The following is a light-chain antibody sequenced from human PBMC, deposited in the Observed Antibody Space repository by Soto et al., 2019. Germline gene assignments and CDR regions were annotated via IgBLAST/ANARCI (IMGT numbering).Light chain of an antibody. CDR2: ANI. V-gene: IGLV1-40*01. J-gene: IGLJ1*01. CDR3: QSYDSSLSGYV. Sequence: QSVLTQPPSVSGAPGQRVTISCAGSSSNIGAGYDVHWYLQIPGTAPQPLIYANINRPSGVPDRFSGSKSGTSASLAITGLQAEDEADYYCQSYDSSLSGYVFGTGTKVTVL. CDR1: SSNIGAGYD.